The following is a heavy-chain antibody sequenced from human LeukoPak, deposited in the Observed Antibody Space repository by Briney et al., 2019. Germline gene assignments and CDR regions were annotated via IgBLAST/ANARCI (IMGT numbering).Heavy chain of an antibody. D-gene: IGHD2-15*01. J-gene: IGHJ4*02. Sequence: SETLSLTCTVSGGSISSYYWNWIRQPPGKGLEWIGYIYYSGSTNCNPSLKSRVTISVDTSKNQFSLKLSSVTAADTAVYYCAREKYCSGGSCYAYFDYWGQGTLVTVSS. CDR3: AREKYCSGGSCYAYFDY. CDR1: GGSISSYY. V-gene: IGHV4-59*12. CDR2: IYYSGST.